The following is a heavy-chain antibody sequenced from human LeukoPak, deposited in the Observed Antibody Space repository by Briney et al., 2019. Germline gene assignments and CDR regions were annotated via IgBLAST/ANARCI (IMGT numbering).Heavy chain of an antibody. Sequence: GASVKVSCKASGYTFTSYGINWVRQATGQGLEWMGWMNPNSGNTGYAQKFQGRVTMTRNTSISTAYMELSSLRSVDTAVYYCARVRRFLEWLFPGGYYYYGMDVWGQGTTVTVSS. V-gene: IGHV1-8*01. D-gene: IGHD3-3*01. CDR3: ARVRRFLEWLFPGGYYYYGMDV. J-gene: IGHJ6*02. CDR1: GYTFTSYG. CDR2: MNPNSGNT.